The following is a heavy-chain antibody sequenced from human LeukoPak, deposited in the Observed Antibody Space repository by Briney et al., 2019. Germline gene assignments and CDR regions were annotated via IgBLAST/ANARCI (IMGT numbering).Heavy chain of an antibody. CDR1: GFMFDGYA. Sequence: GGSLRLSCAAPGFMFDGYAMSWVRQAPGKGLEWVSAINWNGDSTYYADSVKGRFTISRDNAKNSLYLQMNSLRAEDTALYYCARAPPTGEFDFWGQGILVIVSS. CDR2: INWNGDST. CDR3: ARAPPTGEFDF. V-gene: IGHV3-20*04. J-gene: IGHJ4*02. D-gene: IGHD4-11*01.